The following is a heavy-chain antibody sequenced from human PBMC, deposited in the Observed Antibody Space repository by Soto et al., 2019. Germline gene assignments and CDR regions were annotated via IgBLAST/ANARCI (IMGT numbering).Heavy chain of an antibody. D-gene: IGHD1-1*01. J-gene: IGHJ6*02. Sequence: QVKLVQSGAEVKKPGSSVKVSCKASGRTFRHSAISWVRQAPGQGLEWMAGIIPIFGTANYAQKFQGRVTVTADESTSTAYMELYSMRSEDTALDYCAIPPEGGYKDGMDVWGQGTTGTVSS. CDR1: GRTFRHSA. CDR3: AIPPEGGYKDGMDV. CDR2: IIPIFGTA. V-gene: IGHV1-69*01.